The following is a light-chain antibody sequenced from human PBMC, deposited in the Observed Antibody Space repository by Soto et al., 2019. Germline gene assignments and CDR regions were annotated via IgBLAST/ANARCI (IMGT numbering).Light chain of an antibody. J-gene: IGKJ3*01. CDR3: QQYNSYPFT. V-gene: IGKV1-5*01. CDR2: EAS. Sequence: DIQMTQSPSTLSASVGDRVTIACRASQSVGGWLAWYQQRPGKAPNLLIFEASTLEGGVPSRFSGSGSGTKFTLTISSLQPDDFAPYYCQQYNSYPFTFGPGTKVDL. CDR1: QSVGGW.